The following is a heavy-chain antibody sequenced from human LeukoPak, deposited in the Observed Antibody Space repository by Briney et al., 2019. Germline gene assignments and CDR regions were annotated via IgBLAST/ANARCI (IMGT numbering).Heavy chain of an antibody. Sequence: SETLSLTCAVSAYSISSNNWWGWIRPPPGKGLEWIGYIFHSGSTYYNPSLKSPVTMSVDTSKNQFSLRLSSVTAVDTAVYYCTRKTGGSSDFYWGQGTLVTVSS. D-gene: IGHD6-19*01. CDR2: IFHSGST. CDR3: TRKTGGSSDFY. V-gene: IGHV4-28*01. J-gene: IGHJ4*02. CDR1: AYSISSNNW.